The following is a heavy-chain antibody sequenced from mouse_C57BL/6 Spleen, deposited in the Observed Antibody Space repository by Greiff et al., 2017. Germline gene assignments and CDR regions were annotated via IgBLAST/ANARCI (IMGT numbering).Heavy chain of an antibody. CDR2: INPNNGGT. CDR1: GYTFTDYN. Sequence: DVKLQESGPELVKPGASVKIPCKASGYTFTDYNMDWVKQSHGKSLEWIGDINPNNGGTIYNQKFKGKATLTVDKSSSTAYMELRSLTSEDTAVYYCAREYYGSSGYFDYWGQGTTLTVSS. V-gene: IGHV1-18*01. CDR3: AREYYGSSGYFDY. J-gene: IGHJ2*01. D-gene: IGHD1-1*01.